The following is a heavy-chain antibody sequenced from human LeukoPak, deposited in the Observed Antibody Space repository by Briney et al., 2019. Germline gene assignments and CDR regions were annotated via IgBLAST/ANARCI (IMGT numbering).Heavy chain of an antibody. CDR2: ISSNGGST. CDR3: ARDSWEYSSSPTDAFDI. CDR1: GFTFSSYA. V-gene: IGHV3-64*01. Sequence: PGGSLRLSCAASGFTFSSYAMSWVRQAPGKGLEYVSAISSNGGSTYYANSVKGRFTISRDNSKNTLYLQMGSLRAEDMAVYYCARDSWEYSSSPTDAFDIWGQGTMVTVSS. D-gene: IGHD6-6*01. J-gene: IGHJ3*02.